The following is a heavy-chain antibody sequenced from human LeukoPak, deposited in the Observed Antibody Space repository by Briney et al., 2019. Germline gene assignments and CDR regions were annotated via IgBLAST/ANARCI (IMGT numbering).Heavy chain of an antibody. Sequence: PSETLSLTCTVSGGSISSGNYYWGWIRQPPGKGLEWIGSIYYSGSTYYNPSLKSRVTISVDTSKNQFSLKLSSVTAAGTAVYYCARSFDSSGYYYLDYWGQGTLVTVSS. CDR3: ARSFDSSGYYYLDY. CDR2: IYYSGST. CDR1: GGSISSGNYY. V-gene: IGHV4-39*01. D-gene: IGHD3-22*01. J-gene: IGHJ4*02.